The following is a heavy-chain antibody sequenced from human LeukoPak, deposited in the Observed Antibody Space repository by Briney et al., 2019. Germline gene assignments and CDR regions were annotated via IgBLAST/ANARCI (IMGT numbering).Heavy chain of an antibody. V-gene: IGHV3-66*01. Sequence: GGSLRLSCAASGFTVSSNYMSWVRQAPGKGLEWVSVIYSGGSTYYADSVKGRFTISRDNSKNTLYLQMNSLRAGDTAVYYCARSGGGSSWSLGYWGQGTLVTVSS. CDR2: IYSGGST. CDR1: GFTVSSNY. J-gene: IGHJ4*02. CDR3: ARSGGGSSWSLGY. D-gene: IGHD6-13*01.